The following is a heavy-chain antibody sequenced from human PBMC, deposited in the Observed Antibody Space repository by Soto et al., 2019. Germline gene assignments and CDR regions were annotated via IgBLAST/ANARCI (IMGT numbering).Heavy chain of an antibody. CDR1: GFTFSSYA. V-gene: IGHV3-23*01. CDR2: IGASGVST. Sequence: GGSLRLSCAASGFTFSSYAMSWVRQAPGKGLEWVSVIGASGVSTYYADSVKGRFTISRDTSKNTLYLQMNSLRAEDTAVYYCAKGGQSYDYWGQGTLVTVSS. CDR3: AKGGQSYDY. D-gene: IGHD3-10*01. J-gene: IGHJ4*02.